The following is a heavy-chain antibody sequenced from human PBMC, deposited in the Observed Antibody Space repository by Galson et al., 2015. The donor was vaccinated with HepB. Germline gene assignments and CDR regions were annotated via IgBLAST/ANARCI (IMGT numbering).Heavy chain of an antibody. CDR1: GFTFSSYA. D-gene: IGHD6-13*01. V-gene: IGHV3-30*04. J-gene: IGHJ5*02. Sequence: SLRLSCAASGFTFSSYAMHWVRQAPGKGLEWVAVISYDGSNKYHVDSVKGRFTISRDNSKNTLFLQMNSLRPEDTAVYYCARDRRAYSSSYLPWFDPWGQGTLVTVSS. CDR2: ISYDGSNK. CDR3: ARDRRAYSSSYLPWFDP.